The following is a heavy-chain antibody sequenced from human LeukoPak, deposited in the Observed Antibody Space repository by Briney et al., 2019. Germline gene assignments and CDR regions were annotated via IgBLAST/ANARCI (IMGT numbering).Heavy chain of an antibody. CDR2: IYYSGST. CDR1: GGSISRSTYY. Sequence: SETLSLTCTVSGGSISRSTYYWGWIRQPPGKGLEWIGSIYYSGSTHYNPSLKSRVTISVDTSKNQFSLNLSSVTAADTAVFYCARTHIRLQLAGFDYWGRGTLVTVSS. D-gene: IGHD5-24*01. V-gene: IGHV4-39*01. J-gene: IGHJ4*02. CDR3: ARTHIRLQLAGFDY.